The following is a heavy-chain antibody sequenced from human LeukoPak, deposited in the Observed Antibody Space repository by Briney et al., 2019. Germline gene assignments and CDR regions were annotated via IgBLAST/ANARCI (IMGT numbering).Heavy chain of an antibody. CDR1: GFTFSSYG. D-gene: IGHD6-19*01. V-gene: IGHV3-30*03. Sequence: GRSLRLSCAASGFTFSSYGMHWVRQAPGKGLEWVAVISYDGSNKYYADSVKGRFTISRDNSKNTLYLQMNSLRAEDTAVYYCAGSSGWYRSPLDYWGQGTLVTVSS. CDR2: ISYDGSNK. CDR3: AGSSGWYRSPLDY. J-gene: IGHJ4*02.